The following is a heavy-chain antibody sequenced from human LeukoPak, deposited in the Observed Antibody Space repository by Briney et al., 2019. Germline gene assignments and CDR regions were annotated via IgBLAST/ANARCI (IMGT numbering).Heavy chain of an antibody. J-gene: IGHJ5*02. CDR3: ARDPGRNWFDP. Sequence: PSETLSLTCTVSGGSISSYYWSWLRQPPGKGLEWIGYIYYSGSTNYNPSLKSRVTISVDTSKNQFSLKLSSVTAADTAVYYCARDPGRNWFDPWGQGTLVTVSS. CDR1: GGSISSYY. D-gene: IGHD1-1*01. CDR2: IYYSGST. V-gene: IGHV4-59*01.